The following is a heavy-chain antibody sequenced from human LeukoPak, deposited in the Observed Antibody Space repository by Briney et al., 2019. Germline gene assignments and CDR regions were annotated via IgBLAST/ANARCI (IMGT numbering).Heavy chain of an antibody. CDR3: ARDQYCSSFACSFDY. CDR2: TYYRSQVYN. J-gene: IGHJ4*02. Sequence: KQSQTLSLTCALSGDSVSSNSVAWNWIRQSSSRGLEWLERTYYRSQVYNEYAASVRCRITINPDTSKDKLSLQLNSVTPEDTAVYYCARDQYCSSFACSFDYWGQGTLVTVSS. V-gene: IGHV6-1*01. CDR1: GDSVSSNSVA. D-gene: IGHD2-2*01.